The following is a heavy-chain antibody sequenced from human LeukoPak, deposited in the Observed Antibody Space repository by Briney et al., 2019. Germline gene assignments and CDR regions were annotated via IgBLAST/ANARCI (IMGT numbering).Heavy chain of an antibody. CDR2: VKGKTDGAAA. Sequence: TGGSLRLSCTASGFTFSNAWMSWVRQAPGKGLEWVGRVKGKTDGAAADYAAPVKGRFSISTDDSRDTLYLQMRGLKTEDTAVYYCITDTNWGHGTLVTVSS. CDR3: ITDTN. V-gene: IGHV3-15*01. J-gene: IGHJ4*01. D-gene: IGHD1-26*01. CDR1: GFTFSNAW.